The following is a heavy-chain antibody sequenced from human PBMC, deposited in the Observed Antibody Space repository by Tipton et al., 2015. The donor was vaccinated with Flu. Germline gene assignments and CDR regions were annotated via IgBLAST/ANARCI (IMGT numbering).Heavy chain of an antibody. V-gene: IGHV4-4*07. D-gene: IGHD4-17*01. CDR2: IYTSGST. Sequence: LSCTVSGGSISSYYWSWIRQPAGKGLEWIGRIYTSGSTNYNPSLKSRVTMSVDTSKNQFSLKLSSVTAADTAVYYCARSDYGDYLDAFDIWGQGTMVTVSS. CDR3: ARSDYGDYLDAFDI. J-gene: IGHJ3*02. CDR1: GGSISSYY.